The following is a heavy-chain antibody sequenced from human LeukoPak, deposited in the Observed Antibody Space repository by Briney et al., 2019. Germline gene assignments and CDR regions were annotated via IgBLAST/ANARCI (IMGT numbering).Heavy chain of an antibody. D-gene: IGHD1-26*01. CDR1: GYSFTSYW. CDR2: IYPGDSDT. J-gene: IGHJ6*02. Sequence: GESLKISCKGSGYSFTSYWIGWVRQMPGKGLEWMGIIYPGDSDTRYSPSFQGQVTISADKSISTAYLQWSSLKASDTAMYYCARHNEWELLSENYYYGMDVWGQGTTVTVSS. V-gene: IGHV5-51*01. CDR3: ARHNEWELLSENYYYGMDV.